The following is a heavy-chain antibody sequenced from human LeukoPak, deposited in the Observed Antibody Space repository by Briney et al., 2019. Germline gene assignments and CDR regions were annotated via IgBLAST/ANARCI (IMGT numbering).Heavy chain of an antibody. CDR2: INHSGST. V-gene: IGHV4-34*01. Sequence: PSETLSLTCAVYGGSFSGYYWSWIRQLPGKGLEWIGEINHSGSTNYNPSLKSRVTISVDTSKNQFSLKLSSVTAADTAVYYCARVRLGYCSSTSCYGRVGYFDYWGQGTLVTVSS. D-gene: IGHD2-2*01. CDR1: GGSFSGYY. CDR3: ARVRLGYCSSTSCYGRVGYFDY. J-gene: IGHJ4*02.